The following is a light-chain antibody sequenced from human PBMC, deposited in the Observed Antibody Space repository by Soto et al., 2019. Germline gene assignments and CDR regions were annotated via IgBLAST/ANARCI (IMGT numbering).Light chain of an antibody. Sequence: EIVMTQSPATLSVSPGERATLSCRASQSVSSNLAWYQQKPGQAPRLLIYGASTRATGIPARFSGSGSGTEFTLTLSRLQSGDFAGYFRQQYNNWPVAVPFGGGTKVEIK. J-gene: IGKJ4*01. CDR3: QQYNNWPVAVP. CDR2: GAS. CDR1: QSVSSN. V-gene: IGKV3-15*01.